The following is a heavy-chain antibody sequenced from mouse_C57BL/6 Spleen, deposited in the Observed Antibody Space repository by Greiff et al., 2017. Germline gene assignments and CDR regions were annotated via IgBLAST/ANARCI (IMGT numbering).Heavy chain of an antibody. CDR1: GYSFTGYF. D-gene: IGHD1-1*01. CDR3: ARSGGVVTPRDY. Sequence: EVKLMESGPELVKPGDSVKISCKASGYSFTGYFMNWVMQSHGKSLEWIGRINPYNGDTFYNQKFKGKATLTVDKSSSTAHMELRSLTSEDSAVYYCARSGGVVTPRDYWGQGTTLTVSS. V-gene: IGHV1-20*01. CDR2: INPYNGDT. J-gene: IGHJ2*01.